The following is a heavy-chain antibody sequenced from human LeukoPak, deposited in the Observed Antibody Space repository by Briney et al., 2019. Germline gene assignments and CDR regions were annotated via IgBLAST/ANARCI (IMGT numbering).Heavy chain of an antibody. J-gene: IGHJ4*02. D-gene: IGHD2-2*02. CDR1: GYTFINNA. CDR2: ISAYNGNT. CDR3: AREFCSSSSCYTGGSFFEY. V-gene: IGHV1-18*01. Sequence: ASVTVSCMASGYTFINNAISWVRPAPAQGLEWMGRISAYNGNTDYAQKVQGRVTMTTDTSTRTAYMELRSLTSDDAAVYYCAREFCSSSSCYTGGSFFEYWGQGTLVTVSS.